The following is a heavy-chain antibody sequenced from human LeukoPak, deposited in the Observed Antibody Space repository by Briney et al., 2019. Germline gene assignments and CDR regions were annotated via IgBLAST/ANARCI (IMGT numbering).Heavy chain of an antibody. CDR1: GGSFSGYY. D-gene: IGHD3-3*01. V-gene: IGHV4-34*01. CDR2: INHSGGT. J-gene: IGHJ6*02. Sequence: QSSETLSLTCAVYGGSFSGYYWSWIRQPPGKGLEWIGEINHSGGTNYNPSLKSRVTISVDTSKNQFSLKLSSVTAADTAVYYCARFGYYDFWSGPRTYYYYGMDVWGQGTTVTVSS. CDR3: ARFGYYDFWSGPRTYYYYGMDV.